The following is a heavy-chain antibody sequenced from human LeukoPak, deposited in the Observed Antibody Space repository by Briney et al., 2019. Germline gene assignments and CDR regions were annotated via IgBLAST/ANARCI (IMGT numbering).Heavy chain of an antibody. J-gene: IGHJ3*02. CDR1: GGSISRYY. D-gene: IGHD2-15*01. V-gene: IGHV4-59*01. CDR2: IYYSGTT. CDR3: ARSDTYCSGGSCPPNTFDALDI. Sequence: SETLSLTCTVSGGSISRYYWSWIRQPPGKGLEWIGYIYYSGTTNYNPSLKSRVTVSVDTSKNQISLRLSSVTAADTAVYYCARSDTYCSGGSCPPNTFDALDIWGQGTMVTVSS.